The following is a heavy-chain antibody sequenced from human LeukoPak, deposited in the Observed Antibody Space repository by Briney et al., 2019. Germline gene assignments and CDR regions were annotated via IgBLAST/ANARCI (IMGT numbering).Heavy chain of an antibody. Sequence: GGSMRLSCAASGFTFSSYAMSWVREASGQGLVWVSAISGSGGSTPYADSVKGRFTISRDNAKNSLYLQTNSLRGEDTVVYHCAREVSRDYDFWRGYYLPGDYYYMDVWGKGTTVTVSS. V-gene: IGHV3-23*01. CDR1: GFTFSSYA. CDR2: ISGSGGST. J-gene: IGHJ6*03. CDR3: AREVSRDYDFWRGYYLPGDYYYMDV. D-gene: IGHD3-3*01.